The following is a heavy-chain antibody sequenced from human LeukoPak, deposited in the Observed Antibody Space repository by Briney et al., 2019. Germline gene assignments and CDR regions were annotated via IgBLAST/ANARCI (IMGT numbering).Heavy chain of an antibody. Sequence: GSVKVSCKASGYTFTSYDINWVRQATGQGLEWMGWMNTNSGNTGYAQKFQGRVTMTRNTSISTAYMELSSLRSEDTAVYYCARPTLDTAMDNWGQGTLVTVSS. D-gene: IGHD5-18*01. J-gene: IGHJ4*02. CDR3: ARPTLDTAMDN. CDR2: MNTNSGNT. V-gene: IGHV1-8*01. CDR1: GYTFTSYD.